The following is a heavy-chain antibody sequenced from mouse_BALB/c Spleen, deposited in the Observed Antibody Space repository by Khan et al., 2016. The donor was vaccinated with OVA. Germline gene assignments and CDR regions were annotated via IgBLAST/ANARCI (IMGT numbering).Heavy chain of an antibody. D-gene: IGHD1-1*01. V-gene: IGHV5-9-3*01. CDR1: GFTFSTYA. J-gene: IGHJ3*01. CDR3: ARHNYGPFAF. Sequence: EVELVESGGGLVKPGGSLKLSCAASGFTFSTYAMSWVRQTPEKRLEWVATISSVSTYTYYPDSVKGRFTISRDNAKNTLYLQMSSLRSEDTAMYCDARHNYGPFAFWGRGTLVTVSA. CDR2: ISSVSTYT.